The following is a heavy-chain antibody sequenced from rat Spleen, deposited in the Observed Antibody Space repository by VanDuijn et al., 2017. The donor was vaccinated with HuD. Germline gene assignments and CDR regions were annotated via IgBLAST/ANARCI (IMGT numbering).Heavy chain of an antibody. CDR1: GFTFNNYG. D-gene: IGHD5-1*01. CDR2: ISTGGNT. J-gene: IGHJ2*01. CDR3: TRQTGSLFDY. Sequence: EVQLVESGGGLVQPGRSLKLSCAASGFTFNNYGMAWVRQTPTKGLKWVASISTGGNTYYRDSVKGRFTVSRDNAKSTLYLQMDSLRSEDTATYYCTRQTGSLFDYWGQGVMVTVSS. V-gene: IGHV5S13*01.